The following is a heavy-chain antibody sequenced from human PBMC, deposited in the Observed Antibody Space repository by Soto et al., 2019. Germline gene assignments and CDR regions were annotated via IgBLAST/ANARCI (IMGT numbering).Heavy chain of an antibody. V-gene: IGHV3-30*18. CDR1: GFTFSSYG. D-gene: IGHD5-12*01. CDR3: AKDRRDGYSYLDY. Sequence: QVQLVESGGGVVQPGRSLRLSCAASGFTFSSYGMHWVRQAPGKGLEWVAVISYDGSNKYYADSVKGRFTISRDNSKNTLYLQMNSLRAEDTAVYYCAKDRRDGYSYLDYWGQGTLVTVSS. CDR2: ISYDGSNK. J-gene: IGHJ4*02.